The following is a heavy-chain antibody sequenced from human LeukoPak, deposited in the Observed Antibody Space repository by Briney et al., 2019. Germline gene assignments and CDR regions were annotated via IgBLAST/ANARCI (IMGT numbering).Heavy chain of an antibody. V-gene: IGHV4-4*02. CDR1: GGSISSSNW. Sequence: PSETLSLTCAVSGGSISSSNWWSWVRQPPGKGLEWIGEIYHSGSTNYNPSLKSRVTLSVDTSKNQFSLKVTSVTAADTAVYYCARVDWLRDYYYYMDVWGKGTTVTVSS. D-gene: IGHD5-12*01. J-gene: IGHJ6*03. CDR3: ARVDWLRDYYYYMDV. CDR2: IYHSGST.